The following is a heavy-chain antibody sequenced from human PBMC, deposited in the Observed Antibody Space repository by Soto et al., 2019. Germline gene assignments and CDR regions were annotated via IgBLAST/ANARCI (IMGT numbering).Heavy chain of an antibody. J-gene: IGHJ5*02. Sequence: QVQLQESGPGLVKPSQTLSLTCTVSGGSISSGGYYWSWIRQHPGKGLEWIGYIYYIGSTYYNPSLKSRVSISVETSRNQCSRKQSSVTAAGTAVYYCARAKSNGLNWFDPWGQGTLVTVSS. V-gene: IGHV4-31*03. CDR2: IYYIGST. D-gene: IGHD3-22*01. CDR1: GGSISSGGYY. CDR3: ARAKSNGLNWFDP.